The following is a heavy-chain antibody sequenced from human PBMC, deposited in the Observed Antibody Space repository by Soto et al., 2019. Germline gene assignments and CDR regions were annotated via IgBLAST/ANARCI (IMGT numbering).Heavy chain of an antibody. J-gene: IGHJ5*02. Sequence: ASVKVSCKASGYTFSAYYLNWVRQAPGQGLEWVGRIKPDSGATDFAQNFRGRVTLTTDTARSTAYMGLRGLQSGDTAVYYCARDTTASSRGNWLDPWGQGTLVTVSS. CDR1: GYTFSAYY. D-gene: IGHD1-26*01. CDR3: ARDTTASSRGNWLDP. CDR2: IKPDSGAT. V-gene: IGHV1-2*02.